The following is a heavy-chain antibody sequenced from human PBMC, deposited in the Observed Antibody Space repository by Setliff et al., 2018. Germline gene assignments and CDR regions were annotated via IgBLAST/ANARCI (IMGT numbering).Heavy chain of an antibody. D-gene: IGHD2-15*01. CDR1: GGSISSGSYY. V-gene: IGHV4-61*02. CDR3: ARDLRYCSGGTCYSAFDF. CDR2: IYSSGST. J-gene: IGHJ4*02. Sequence: PSETLSLTCTVSGGSISSGSYYWSWIRQPAGKGLEWIGRIYSSGSTDYNRSLKSRLTISVDTSKNQFSLRLSSVTAADTAVYCCARDLRYCSGGTCYSAFDFWGQGTLVTVSS.